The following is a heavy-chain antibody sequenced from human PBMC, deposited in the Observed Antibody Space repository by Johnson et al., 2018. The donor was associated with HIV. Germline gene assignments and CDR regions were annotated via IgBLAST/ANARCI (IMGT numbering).Heavy chain of an antibody. CDR2: IKQDGSEK. J-gene: IGHJ3*02. V-gene: IGHV3-7*03. D-gene: IGHD2-15*01. Sequence: VQLVESGGGLIQPGGSLRLSCAASGFTISSNYMRWVRQAPGKGLEWVANIKQDGSEKYYVDSVKGRFTISRDNAKNSLYLQMNSLRVEDTALYYCARGACSGGCFDMWGQGTMVTVSS. CDR3: ARGACSGGCFDM. CDR1: GFTISSNY.